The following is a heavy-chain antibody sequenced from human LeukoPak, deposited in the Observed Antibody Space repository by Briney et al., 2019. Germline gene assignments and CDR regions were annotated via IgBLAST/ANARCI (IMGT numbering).Heavy chain of an antibody. CDR2: IRYDGSNK. D-gene: IGHD5-18*01. J-gene: IGHJ4*02. V-gene: IGHV3-30*02. CDR1: GFTFSSYG. Sequence: PGGSLRLSSAASGFTFSSYGMHWVREAPGKGLEWVAFIRYDGSNKYYADSVKGRFTISRDNSKNTLYLQMNSLRAEDTAVYYCAKDLRPYTALDYWGQGTLVTVSS. CDR3: AKDLRPYTALDY.